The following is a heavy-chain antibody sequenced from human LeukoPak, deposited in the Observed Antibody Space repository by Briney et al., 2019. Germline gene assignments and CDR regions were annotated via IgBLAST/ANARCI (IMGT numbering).Heavy chain of an antibody. CDR3: AKGGGYYDSSAPYYFDY. CDR1: GFTFSSYA. Sequence: PGGSLRLSCAASGFTFSSYAMSWVRRAPGKGLEWVSAISGSGGSTYYADSVKGRFTISRDNSKNTLYLQMNSLRAEDTAVYYCAKGGGYYDSSAPYYFDYWGQGTLVTVSS. V-gene: IGHV3-23*01. J-gene: IGHJ4*02. D-gene: IGHD3-22*01. CDR2: ISGSGGST.